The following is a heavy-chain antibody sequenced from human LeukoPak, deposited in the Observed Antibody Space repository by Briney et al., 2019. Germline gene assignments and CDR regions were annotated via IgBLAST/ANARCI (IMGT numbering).Heavy chain of an antibody. J-gene: IGHJ4*02. CDR2: IKQDGREK. CDR1: GFTFSIYW. D-gene: IGHD3-10*01. V-gene: IGHV3-7*01. Sequence: GGSLRLSCAASGFTFSIYWMSWVRQAPGERLEWVANIKQDGREKYYVDSVKGRFTISRDNAKNSLYLQMNSLRAEDTAVYYCARGLRGGATFDYWGQGTLVTVSS. CDR3: ARGLRGGATFDY.